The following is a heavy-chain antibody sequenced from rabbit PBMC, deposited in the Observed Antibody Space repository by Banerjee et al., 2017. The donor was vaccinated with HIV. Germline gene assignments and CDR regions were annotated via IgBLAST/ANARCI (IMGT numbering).Heavy chain of an antibody. CDR2: IYTSSGST. CDR3: ARGDLWMLVVLPYFDL. D-gene: IGHD4-2*01. CDR1: GFDFSSNA. Sequence: QEQLEESGGDLVKPEGSLTLTCKASGFDFSSNAMCWVRQAPGKGPEWIGCIYTSSGSTWYASWVNGRFTISRSTSLNTVDLKMTSLTAADTATYFCARGDLWMLVVLPYFDLWGPGTLVTVS. V-gene: IGHV1S47*01. J-gene: IGHJ4*01.